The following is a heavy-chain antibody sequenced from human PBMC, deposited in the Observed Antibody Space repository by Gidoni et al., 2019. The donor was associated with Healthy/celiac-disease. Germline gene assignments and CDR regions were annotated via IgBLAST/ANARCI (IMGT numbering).Heavy chain of an antibody. V-gene: IGHV1-24*01. D-gene: IGHD3-10*01. J-gene: IGHJ5*02. CDR1: GYTLTELS. CDR3: ATFRRYYYGSGSYYTRWFDP. Sequence: QVQLVQSGAEVKKPGASVKVSCKVSGYTLTELSMHWVRQAPGKGLEWMGGFDPEDGETIYAQKFQGRVTMTEDTSTDTAYMELSSLRSEDTAVYYCATFRRYYYGSGSYYTRWFDPWGQGTLVTVSS. CDR2: FDPEDGET.